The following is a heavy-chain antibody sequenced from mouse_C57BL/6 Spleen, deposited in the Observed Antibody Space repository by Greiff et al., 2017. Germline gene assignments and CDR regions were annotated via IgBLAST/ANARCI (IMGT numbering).Heavy chain of an antibody. V-gene: IGHV1-64*01. CDR1: GYTFTSYW. J-gene: IGHJ4*01. CDR2: IHPNSGST. D-gene: IGHD1-1*01. CDR3: ASPGSSYGYAMDY. Sequence: VKLQQPGAELVKPGASVKLSCKASGYTFTSYWMHWVKQRPGQGLEWIGMIHPNSGSTNYNEKFKSKATLTVDKSSSTAYMQLSSLTSEDSAVYYCASPGSSYGYAMDYWGQGTSVTVSS.